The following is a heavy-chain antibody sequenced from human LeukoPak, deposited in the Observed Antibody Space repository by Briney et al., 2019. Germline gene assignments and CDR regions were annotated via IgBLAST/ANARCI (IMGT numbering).Heavy chain of an antibody. Sequence: ASVKVSCKASGYTFTSYGISWVRQAPGQGLEWMGWISTYNGNTNYAQNLQGRVTITTDTSTSTAYMQLRSLRADDTAVYYCARATLRVVPYSMDVWGKGTTVTVSS. V-gene: IGHV1-18*01. D-gene: IGHD3-3*01. CDR1: GYTFTSYG. J-gene: IGHJ6*03. CDR2: ISTYNGNT. CDR3: ARATLRVVPYSMDV.